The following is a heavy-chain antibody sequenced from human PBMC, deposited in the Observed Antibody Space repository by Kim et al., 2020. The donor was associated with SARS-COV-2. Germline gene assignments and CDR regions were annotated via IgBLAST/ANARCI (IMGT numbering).Heavy chain of an antibody. J-gene: IGHJ6*02. CDR2: IIPIFGTA. V-gene: IGHV1-69*13. D-gene: IGHD3-22*01. CDR1: GGTFSSYA. Sequence: SVKVSCKASGGTFSSYAISWVRQAPGQGLEWMGGIIPIFGTANYAQKFQGRVTITADESTSTAYMELSSLRSEDTAVYYCARDRGYYDSSGYYYSGMDVWGQGTTVTVSS. CDR3: ARDRGYYDSSGYYYSGMDV.